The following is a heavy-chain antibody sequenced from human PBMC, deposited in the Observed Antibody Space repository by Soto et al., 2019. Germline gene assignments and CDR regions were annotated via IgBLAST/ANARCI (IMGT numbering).Heavy chain of an antibody. V-gene: IGHV1-8*01. CDR1: GYTFTSYD. J-gene: IGHJ6*03. CDR2: MNPNSGNT. CDR3: ARSYGDYPSYYYMDV. D-gene: IGHD4-17*01. Sequence: ASVKLSCKASGYTFTSYDINWVRQATGQGLEWMGWMNPNSGNTGYAQKFQGRVTMTRNTSISTAYMELSSLRSEDTAVYYCARSYGDYPSYYYMDVWGKGTTVTVSS.